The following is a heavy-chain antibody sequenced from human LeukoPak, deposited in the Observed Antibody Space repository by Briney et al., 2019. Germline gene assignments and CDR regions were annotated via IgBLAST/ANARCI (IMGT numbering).Heavy chain of an antibody. V-gene: IGHV4-59*01. D-gene: IGHD1-1*01. Sequence: SEILSLTCTVSGGSISSSYWSWLRQPPGKGLEWIGYVYHTGNTNYNPSLESRVTISIDTSKNQFSLKLNSVTAADTAVYYCARAGGWNDVIDFWGQGTLVTVSS. CDR3: ARAGGWNDVIDF. J-gene: IGHJ4*02. CDR2: VYHTGNT. CDR1: GGSISSSY.